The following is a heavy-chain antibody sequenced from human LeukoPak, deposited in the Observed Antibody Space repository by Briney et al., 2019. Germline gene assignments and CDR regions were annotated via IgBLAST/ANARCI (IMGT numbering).Heavy chain of an antibody. CDR2: INPNSGGT. CDR3: ARGLWITFGGVIFDY. Sequence: VASVKVSCKASGYTFTGYYMHWVRQAPGQGLEWMGWINPNSGGTNYAQKFQGRVTMTRDTSISTAYMELSRLRSDDTAVYYCARGLWITFGGVIFDYWGQGTLVTVSS. V-gene: IGHV1-2*02. D-gene: IGHD3-16*01. CDR1: GYTFTGYY. J-gene: IGHJ4*02.